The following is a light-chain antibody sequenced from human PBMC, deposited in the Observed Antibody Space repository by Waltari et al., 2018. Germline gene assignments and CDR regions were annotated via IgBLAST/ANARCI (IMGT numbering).Light chain of an antibody. CDR2: GVN. CDR3: SSYAGRDTYVV. V-gene: IGLV2-23*02. Sequence: QSALTQPASVSGSPGQSITISCTGTSSDIGSYNHVSWHQQHPGKAPKLILYGVNKRPPGVANRLSGSNSGHTASLTISGLQAEDEADYYCSSYAGRDTYVVFGGGTKLTVL. J-gene: IGLJ2*01. CDR1: SSDIGSYNH.